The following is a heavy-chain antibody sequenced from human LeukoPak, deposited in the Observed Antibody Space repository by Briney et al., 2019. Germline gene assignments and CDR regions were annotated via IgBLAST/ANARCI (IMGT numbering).Heavy chain of an antibody. CDR2: INPSGGST. Sequence: ASVKVSCKASGYTFTSYYMHWVRQAPGQGLEWMGIINPSGGSTGYAQKFQGRVTMTRDTSTGTAYLELSSLRSEDSAVYYCVRTPPNWGADFWGQGTLVTVSS. CDR1: GYTFTSYY. V-gene: IGHV1-46*01. D-gene: IGHD7-27*01. J-gene: IGHJ4*02. CDR3: VRTPPNWGADF.